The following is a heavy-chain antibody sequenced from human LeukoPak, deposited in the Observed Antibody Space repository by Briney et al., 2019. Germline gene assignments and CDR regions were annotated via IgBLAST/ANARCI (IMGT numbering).Heavy chain of an antibody. D-gene: IGHD2/OR15-2a*01. V-gene: IGHV3-48*01. CDR1: GFTLSSYY. CDR3: ARAGAYYLNWFDP. CDR2: ISSSSTI. J-gene: IGHJ5*02. Sequence: GGSLRLSCAASGFTLSSYYMNWVRQAPGKGLEWVSYISSSSTIYYADSVKGRFTISRDNAQNSLYLQMNSLRAEDTAVYYCARAGAYYLNWFDPWGQGTLVTVSS.